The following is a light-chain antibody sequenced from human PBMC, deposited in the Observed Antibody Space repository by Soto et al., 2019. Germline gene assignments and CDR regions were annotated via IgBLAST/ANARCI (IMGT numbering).Light chain of an antibody. Sequence: EIVLTQSPGTLSLSPGEGATLSCRASQPVGSNYLAWYQQKPGQSPRLLIYGASWRATGIPDRFSGSGSGTDFTLTIIRLEPEDFAVSYCQQYGFSPPWTFGQGTKVE. J-gene: IGKJ1*01. CDR3: QQYGFSPPWT. V-gene: IGKV3-20*01. CDR1: QPVGSNY. CDR2: GAS.